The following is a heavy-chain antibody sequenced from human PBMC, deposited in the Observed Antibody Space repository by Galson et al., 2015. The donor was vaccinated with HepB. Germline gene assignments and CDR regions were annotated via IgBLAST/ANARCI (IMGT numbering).Heavy chain of an antibody. J-gene: IGHJ4*02. V-gene: IGHV3-30-3*01. CDR3: ARGGGIVVVPAAMAPDY. CDR1: GFTFSSYA. D-gene: IGHD2-2*01. Sequence: SLRLSCAASGFTFSSYAMHWVRQAPGKGLEWVAVISYDGSNKYYADPVKGRFTISRDNSKNTLYLQMNSLRAEDTAVYYCARGGGIVVVPAAMAPDYWGQGTLVTVSS. CDR2: ISYDGSNK.